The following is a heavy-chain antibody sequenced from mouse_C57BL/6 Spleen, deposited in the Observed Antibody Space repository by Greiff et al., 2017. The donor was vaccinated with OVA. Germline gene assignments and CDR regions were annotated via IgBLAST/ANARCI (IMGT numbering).Heavy chain of an antibody. CDR2: INPNNGGT. Sequence: EVQLQQSGPELVKPGASVKIPCKASGYTFTDYNMDWVKQSHGKSLEWIGDINPNNGGTIYNQKFKGKATLTVDKSSSTAYMERRSLTSEDTAVYNCARETYYGSSYGGYFDVWGTGTTGTVSS. CDR3: ARETYYGSSYGGYFDV. D-gene: IGHD1-1*01. CDR1: GYTFTDYN. V-gene: IGHV1-18*01. J-gene: IGHJ1*03.